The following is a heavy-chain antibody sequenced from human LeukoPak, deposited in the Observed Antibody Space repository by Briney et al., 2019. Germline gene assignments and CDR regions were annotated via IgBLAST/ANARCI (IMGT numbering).Heavy chain of an antibody. CDR2: INISGST. D-gene: IGHD3-16*02. CDR1: GGSFSTFN. V-gene: IGHV4-34*01. J-gene: IGHJ3*02. Sequence: PSETLSLTCGIFGGSFSTFNWNWIRQSPGRGLEWIGEINISGSTNYNPSLKSRVTISLDTSKNQFSLKLSSVTAADTAVYYCARPYRPSKGAFDIWGQGTMVTVSS. CDR3: ARPYRPSKGAFDI.